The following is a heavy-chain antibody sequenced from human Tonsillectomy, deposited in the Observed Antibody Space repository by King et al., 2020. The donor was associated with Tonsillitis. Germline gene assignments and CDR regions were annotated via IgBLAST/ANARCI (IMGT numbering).Heavy chain of an antibody. CDR2: INPSGGST. J-gene: IGHJ4*02. CDR1: GYTFTSYY. D-gene: IGHD3-3*01. V-gene: IGHV1-46*03. Sequence: QLVQSGAEVKKPGASVKVSCKASGYTFTSYYIHCVRQAPVQGLEWMGIINPSGGSTCYAQKFQGSVTMNRDTATSTVYMELSSLRSEDTAVYYCARGNLLRFLEWFPHFDYWGQGTLVTVSS. CDR3: ARGNLLRFLEWFPHFDY.